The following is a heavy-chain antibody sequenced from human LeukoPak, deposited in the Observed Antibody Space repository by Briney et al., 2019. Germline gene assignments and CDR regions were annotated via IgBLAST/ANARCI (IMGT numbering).Heavy chain of an antibody. V-gene: IGHV1-69*05. D-gene: IGHD4-17*01. J-gene: IGHJ4*02. CDR2: IIPIFGTA. CDR3: ARVASHGDYDYFDY. Sequence: SVKVSCKASGGTFSSYAISWVRQAPGQGLEWMGRIIPIFGTANYAQKFQGRVTITTDESTSTAYMELSSLRSEDTAVYYCARVASHGDYDYFDYRGQGTLVTVSS. CDR1: GGTFSSYA.